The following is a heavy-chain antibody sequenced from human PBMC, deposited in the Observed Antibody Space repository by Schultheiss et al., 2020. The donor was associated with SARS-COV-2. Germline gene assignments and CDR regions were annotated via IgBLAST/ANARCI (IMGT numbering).Heavy chain of an antibody. V-gene: IGHV3-9*01. J-gene: IGHJ4*02. CDR1: GFTFDDYA. D-gene: IGHD6-13*01. CDR2: ISWNSGSI. CDR3: AKDMALIAAAGTADY. Sequence: SLKISCAASGFTFDDYAMHWVRQAPGKGLEWVSGISWNSGSIGYADSVKGRFTISRDNAKNSLYLQMNSLRAEDTALYYCAKDMALIAAAGTADYWGQGTLVTVSS.